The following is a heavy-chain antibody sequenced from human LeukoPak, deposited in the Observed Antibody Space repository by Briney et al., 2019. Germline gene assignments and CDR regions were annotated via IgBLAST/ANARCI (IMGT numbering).Heavy chain of an antibody. CDR1: GYSFTSYW. Sequence: GEALKISCKGSGYSFTSYWIGWVRQRPGKGLEWMGIIYPGDSDTRYSPSFQGQVTISADKSISTAYLQWSSLKASDTAMYHCARRGYYGSGSYYNFNFDYWGQGTLVTVSS. D-gene: IGHD3-10*01. CDR2: IYPGDSDT. V-gene: IGHV5-51*01. CDR3: ARRGYYGSGSYYNFNFDY. J-gene: IGHJ4*02.